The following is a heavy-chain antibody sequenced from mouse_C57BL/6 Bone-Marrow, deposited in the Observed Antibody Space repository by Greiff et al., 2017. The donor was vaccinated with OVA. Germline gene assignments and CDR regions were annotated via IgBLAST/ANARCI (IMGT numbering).Heavy chain of an antibody. J-gene: IGHJ1*03. CDR1: GYTFTDYE. D-gene: IGHD1-1*01. CDR3: TRWNYYYGSSPYFDV. Sequence: VQRVESGAELVRPGASVTLSCKASGYTFTDYEMHWVKQTPVHGLEWIGAIDPETGGTAYNQKFKGKAILTADKSSSTAYMELRSLTSEDSAVYYCTRWNYYYGSSPYFDVWGTGTTVTVSS. CDR2: IDPETGGT. V-gene: IGHV1-15*01.